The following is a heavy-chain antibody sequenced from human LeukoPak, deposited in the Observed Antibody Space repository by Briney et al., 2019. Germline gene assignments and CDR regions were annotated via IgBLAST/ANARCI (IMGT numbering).Heavy chain of an antibody. D-gene: IGHD2-2*01. J-gene: IGHJ4*02. CDR1: GYTFTSYG. Sequence: VASVKVSCKASGYTFTSYGISWVRQAPGQGHERMGWISAYNGNTNYAQTLQGRVTMTTDTSTSTAYMELRSLRSDDTAVYYCARAGCSSTSCYYADYWGQGTLVTVSS. CDR2: ISAYNGNT. CDR3: ARAGCSSTSCYYADY. V-gene: IGHV1-18*01.